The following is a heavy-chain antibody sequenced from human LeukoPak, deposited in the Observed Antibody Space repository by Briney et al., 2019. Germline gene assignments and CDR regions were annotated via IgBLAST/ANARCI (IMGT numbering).Heavy chain of an antibody. Sequence: PGGSLRLSCAASGFTFSVYWMHWVRHAPGKGLVWVSRISNDGSSTTYADSVKGRFTISRDDAKNTVYLQMNSLRAEDTAVYYCVRDSPTGYYTDHWGQGTLVTVSS. CDR1: GFTFSVYW. D-gene: IGHD3/OR15-3a*01. V-gene: IGHV3-74*01. CDR2: ISNDGSST. CDR3: VRDSPTGYYTDH. J-gene: IGHJ4*02.